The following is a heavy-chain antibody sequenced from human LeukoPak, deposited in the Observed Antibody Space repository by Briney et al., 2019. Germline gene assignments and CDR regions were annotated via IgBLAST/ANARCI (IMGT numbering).Heavy chain of an antibody. V-gene: IGHV1-8*01. CDR2: MNHNSGNT. CDR3: ARGALTGDRGDY. D-gene: IGHD7-27*01. CDR1: GYTFTSYD. Sequence: ESSVKVSCKPCGYTFTSYDINWVRQATGPRLEWTGWMNHNSGNTGYAQKFQGRVTMTRNTSISTAYMELSSLRSEDTAVYYCARGALTGDRGDYWGQGTLVTVSS. J-gene: IGHJ4*02.